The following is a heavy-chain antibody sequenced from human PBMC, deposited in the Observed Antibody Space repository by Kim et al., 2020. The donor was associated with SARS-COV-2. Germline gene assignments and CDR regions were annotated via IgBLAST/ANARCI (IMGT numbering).Heavy chain of an antibody. J-gene: IGHJ6*02. Sequence: SEKYYVDSVKGRFTISRDNAKNSLYLQMNSLRAEDTAVYYCAREGTGMDVWGQGTTVTVSS. V-gene: IGHV3-7*03. D-gene: IGHD3-10*01. CDR3: AREGTGMDV. CDR2: SEK.